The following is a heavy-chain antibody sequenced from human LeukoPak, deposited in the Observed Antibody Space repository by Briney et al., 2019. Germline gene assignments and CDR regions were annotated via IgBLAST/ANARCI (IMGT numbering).Heavy chain of an antibody. D-gene: IGHD5-18*01. J-gene: IGHJ2*01. CDR3: AGDLLRGYSYATPSWYFDL. CDR1: GYTFTGYY. V-gene: IGHV1-2*02. Sequence: ASVKVSCKASGYTFTGYYMHWVRQAPGQGLEWMGWINPNSGGTNYAQKFQGRVTMTRDTSISTAYMELSRLRSDDTAVYYCAGDLLRGYSYATPSWYFDLWGRGTLVTASS. CDR2: INPNSGGT.